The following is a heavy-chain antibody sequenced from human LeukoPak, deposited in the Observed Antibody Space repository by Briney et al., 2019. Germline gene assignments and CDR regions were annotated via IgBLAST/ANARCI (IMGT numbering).Heavy chain of an antibody. D-gene: IGHD6-19*01. CDR3: ARWDSSGFDY. Sequence: GRSLRLSCAASGFTFSSYGMHWVRQAPGKGLEWVAVIWYDGSNKYYADSVKGRFTISRDNSKSTLYLEMNSLRAEDTAVYYCARWDSSGFDYWGQGTLVTVSS. CDR1: GFTFSSYG. V-gene: IGHV3-33*08. J-gene: IGHJ4*02. CDR2: IWYDGSNK.